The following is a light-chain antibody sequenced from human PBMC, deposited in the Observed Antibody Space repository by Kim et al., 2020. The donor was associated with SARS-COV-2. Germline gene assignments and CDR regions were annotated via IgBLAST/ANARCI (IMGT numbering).Light chain of an antibody. J-gene: IGKJ5*01. CDR2: GAS. Sequence: PGERATLSCRASQSVSSSYFAWYQQKPGQAPRLLIYGASSRATGIPDRFSGSGSGTDFTLTISRLEPEDFAVYYCQQYGSSPPSTFGQGTRLEIK. CDR1: QSVSSSY. CDR3: QQYGSSPPST. V-gene: IGKV3-20*01.